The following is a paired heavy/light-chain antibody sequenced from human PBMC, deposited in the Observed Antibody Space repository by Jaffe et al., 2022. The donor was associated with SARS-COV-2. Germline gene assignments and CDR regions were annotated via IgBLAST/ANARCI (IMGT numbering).Heavy chain of an antibody. CDR3: AKDMTPSYYYDSSGYYPTGY. CDR1: GFTFDDYA. CDR2: ISGDGGST. D-gene: IGHD3-22*01. Sequence: EVQLVESGGGVVQPGGSLRLSCAASGFTFDDYAMHWVRQAPGKGLEWVSLISGDGGSTYYADSVKGRFTISRDNSKNSLYLQMNSLRTEDTALYYCAKDMTPSYYYDSSGYYPTGYWGQGTLVTVSS. V-gene: IGHV3-43*02. J-gene: IGHJ4*02.
Light chain of an antibody. Sequence: DIQMTQSPSSLSASVGDRVTITCRASQGISNYLAWYQQKPGKVPKLLIYAASTLQSGVPSRFSGSGSGTDFTLTISSLQPEDVATYYCQKYNSAPRGFGQGTRLEIK. V-gene: IGKV1-27*01. J-gene: IGKJ5*01. CDR1: QGISNY. CDR3: QKYNSAPRG. CDR2: AAS.